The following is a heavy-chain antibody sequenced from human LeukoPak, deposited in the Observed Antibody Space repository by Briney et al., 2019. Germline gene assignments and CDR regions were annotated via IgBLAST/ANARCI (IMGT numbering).Heavy chain of an antibody. J-gene: IGHJ4*02. CDR3: VTSTGQQFIPYDY. CDR2: IYGGDAA. CDR1: GINVSNNY. D-gene: IGHD6-13*01. Sequence: GGSLRLSCAASGINVSNNYMTWIRQAPGKGLEWVSLIYGGDAAYYAESVRGRFMISRDNLKNTLFLQMNSLRVEDTAVYYCVTSTGQQFIPYDYWGQGTHVTVSS. V-gene: IGHV3-66*02.